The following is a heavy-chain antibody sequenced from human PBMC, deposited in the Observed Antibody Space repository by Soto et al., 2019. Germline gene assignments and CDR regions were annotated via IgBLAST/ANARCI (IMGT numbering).Heavy chain of an antibody. Sequence: VASVKVSCKASGGTFSSYAISWVRQAPGKGLEWMGGIIPIFGTANYAEKFQGRVTITADESTSTAYMELSSLRSEDTAVYYCAREDHRVVVITNAFDIWGQGTMVTVSS. J-gene: IGHJ3*02. V-gene: IGHV1-69*13. CDR2: IIPIFGTA. CDR1: GGTFSSYA. CDR3: AREDHRVVVITNAFDI. D-gene: IGHD3-22*01.